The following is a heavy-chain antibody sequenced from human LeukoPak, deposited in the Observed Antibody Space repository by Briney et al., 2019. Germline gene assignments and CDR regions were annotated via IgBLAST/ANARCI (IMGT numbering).Heavy chain of an antibody. V-gene: IGHV3-23*01. J-gene: IGHJ4*02. CDR2: ISGSGGST. CDR3: ARDGCIAARQVDY. Sequence: GGSLRLSCAASGFTFDDYAMSWVRQAPGKGLEWVSAISGSGGSTYYADSVKGRFTISRDNSKNTLYLQMNSLRAEDTAVYYCARDGCIAARQVDYWGQGTLVTVSS. D-gene: IGHD6-6*01. CDR1: GFTFDDYA.